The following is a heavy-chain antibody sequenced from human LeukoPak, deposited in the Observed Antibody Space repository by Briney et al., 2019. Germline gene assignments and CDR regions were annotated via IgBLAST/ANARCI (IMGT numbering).Heavy chain of an antibody. CDR1: GVTSSSSW. J-gene: IGHJ4*02. V-gene: IGHV3-74*01. D-gene: IGHD3-3*01. CDR2: VNGVGTGT. Sequence: GGCLRLSCAASGVTSSSSWMHSVRDAPGEGLSWVSRVNGVGTGTIYADSAKGRFTISRDNAKNTLYLQMNSLRAEDTAVYYCARYADAIFYWGQGTLVTVSS. CDR3: ARYADAIFY.